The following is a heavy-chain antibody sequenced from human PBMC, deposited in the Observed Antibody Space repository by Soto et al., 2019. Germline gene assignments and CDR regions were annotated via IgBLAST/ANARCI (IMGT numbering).Heavy chain of an antibody. V-gene: IGHV4-31*03. D-gene: IGHD2-15*01. Sequence: QVRLQESGPGLVKPSQTLSLSCSVSGGSIGRTGYYWNWIRQYPGKGLEWIGYISYTGSTFYNPSLTSRPGISVDTSKNQFSVKLSSVTAADTALYYCAREYCSGGTCSSFDSWGQGILVTVSS. CDR3: AREYCSGGTCSSFDS. CDR2: ISYTGST. CDR1: GGSIGRTGYY. J-gene: IGHJ4*02.